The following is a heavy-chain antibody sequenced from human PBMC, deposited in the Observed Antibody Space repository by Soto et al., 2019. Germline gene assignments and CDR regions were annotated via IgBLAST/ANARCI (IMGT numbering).Heavy chain of an antibody. V-gene: IGHV4-4*02. D-gene: IGHD3-10*01. CDR1: GASISSSDW. CDR2: IYHGGNT. J-gene: IGHJ5*02. Sequence: QVQLQESGPGLVKPSGTLSLTCAVSGASISSSDWWSWVRQSPGKGLEWIGEIYHGGNTNYNPSLRSRVTISVYKSKTQFSLKLTSVPAADTAVYYCASGPMARGGVSPWSQGTLVTVSS. CDR3: ASGPMARGGVSP.